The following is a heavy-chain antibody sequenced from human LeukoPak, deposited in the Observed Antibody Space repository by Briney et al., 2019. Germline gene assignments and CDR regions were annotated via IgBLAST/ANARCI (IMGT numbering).Heavy chain of an antibody. CDR2: VNLSAGST. V-gene: IGHV1-46*01. J-gene: IGHJ4*02. CDR1: GYSFIDYF. CDR3: ARVRETGSFYRAFDY. D-gene: IGHD1-26*01. Sequence: ASVKVSCKSFGYSFIDYFVPWVRQAPGLGLEWMGVVNLSAGSTTYAQNFQDRVTMTRDTSTRTVYMELSSLRSEDTAIYYCARVRETGSFYRAFDYWGQGTLVTVSS.